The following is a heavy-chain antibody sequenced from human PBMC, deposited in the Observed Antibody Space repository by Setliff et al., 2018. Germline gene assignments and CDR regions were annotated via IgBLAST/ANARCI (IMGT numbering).Heavy chain of an antibody. D-gene: IGHD6-13*01. CDR3: AKVRSSAWSIVYYYMDV. CDR1: GGSISSSYYY. V-gene: IGHV4-39*01. CDR2: IYYSGST. J-gene: IGHJ6*03. Sequence: PSETLSLTCTVSGGSISSSYYYWGWIRQPPGKGLEWIGSIYYSGSTYYNPSLKSRVTISVDTSKNQFSLKLSSETAADTAVYYCAKVRSSAWSIVYYYMDVWGKGTTVTVSS.